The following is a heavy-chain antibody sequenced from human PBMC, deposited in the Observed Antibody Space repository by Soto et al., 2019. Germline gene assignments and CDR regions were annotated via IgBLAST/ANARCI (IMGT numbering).Heavy chain of an antibody. CDR2: ITGSGSST. D-gene: IGHD2-15*01. Sequence: EVQLLESGGGLVQPGGSLRLSCAASGFTFSSYAMSWVRQAPGKGLEWVSAITGSGSSTYYADSLKGRSTSSRDNSKNTLYLQMNSLRVEDTAVYYCAKVKDIVGGYLDYWGQGTLVTVSS. CDR1: GFTFSSYA. J-gene: IGHJ4*02. CDR3: AKVKDIVGGYLDY. V-gene: IGHV3-23*01.